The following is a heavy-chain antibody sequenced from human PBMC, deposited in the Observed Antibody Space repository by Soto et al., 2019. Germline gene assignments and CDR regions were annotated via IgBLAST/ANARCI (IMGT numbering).Heavy chain of an antibody. CDR3: ARTSRSMMVYVISH. D-gene: IGHD2-8*01. J-gene: IGHJ4*02. CDR1: GDSISDYY. CDR2: VYYIGSP. Sequence: SETLSLTCTVSGDSISDYYWNWIRQPPGKGLEWIGYVYYIGSPNYNPSLKSRVTMSVDTSKNQFSLKLSSVTAADTAVYYCARTSRSMMVYVISHCGQRSLVTVSS. V-gene: IGHV4-59*01.